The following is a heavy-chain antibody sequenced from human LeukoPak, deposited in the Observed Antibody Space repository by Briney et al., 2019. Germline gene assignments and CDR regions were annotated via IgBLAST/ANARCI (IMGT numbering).Heavy chain of an antibody. J-gene: IGHJ4*02. V-gene: IGHV1-18*01. Sequence: ASVKVSCKASGYTLSSYGISWVRQAPGQGLEWMGWTSGYNDNTNHAQKFQGRITMTTDTSTSTAYMELKTLRPDDTAVYYCARDERDSCGGDCYYFDYWGQGTLVTVSS. CDR3: ARDERDSCGGDCYYFDY. CDR1: GYTLSSYG. D-gene: IGHD2-21*02. CDR2: TSGYNDNT.